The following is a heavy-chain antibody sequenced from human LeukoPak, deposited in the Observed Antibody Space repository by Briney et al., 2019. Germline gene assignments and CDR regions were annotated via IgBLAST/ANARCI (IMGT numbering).Heavy chain of an antibody. J-gene: IGHJ6*03. V-gene: IGHV5-51*01. D-gene: IGHD3-10*01. CDR3: ARLGDIYYYYMDV. CDR2: IYPGDSDT. Sequence: GESLKISFKGSGYSFTSYWIGWVRQMPGKGLEWMGIIYPGDSDTRYSPSFQGQVTISADKSISTAYPQWSSLKASDTAMYYCARLGDIYYYYMDVWGKGTTVTISS. CDR1: GYSFTSYW.